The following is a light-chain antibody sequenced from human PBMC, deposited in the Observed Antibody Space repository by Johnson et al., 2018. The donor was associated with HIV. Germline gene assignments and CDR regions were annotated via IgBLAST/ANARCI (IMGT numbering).Light chain of an antibody. V-gene: IGLV1-51*02. CDR1: SSNIGSNS. CDR2: ENN. Sequence: QSVLTQPPSVSAAPGQKVTISCSGRSSNIGSNSVSWYQQLPGTAPKLLIYENNKRPSGIPDRFSGSKSGTSATLGITGLQTGDEADYYCGTWDSSLSAGVFGTGNKVTVL. J-gene: IGLJ1*01. CDR3: GTWDSSLSAGV.